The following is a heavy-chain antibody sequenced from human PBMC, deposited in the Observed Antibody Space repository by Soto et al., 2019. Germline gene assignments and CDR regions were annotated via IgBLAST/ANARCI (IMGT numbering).Heavy chain of an antibody. CDR2: IIPIFGTA. V-gene: IGHV1-69*06. Sequence: QVQLVQSGAEVKKPGSSVKVSCTASGGTFSSYAITWVRQAPGQGLEWMGGIIPIFGTANSAQTFQGRVTITADKTTSTAYMELSSLRSEDTAVYYCARGPPHYYGSGSYADYWGQGTLVTVSS. J-gene: IGHJ4*02. CDR1: GGTFSSYA. D-gene: IGHD3-10*01. CDR3: ARGPPHYYGSGSYADY.